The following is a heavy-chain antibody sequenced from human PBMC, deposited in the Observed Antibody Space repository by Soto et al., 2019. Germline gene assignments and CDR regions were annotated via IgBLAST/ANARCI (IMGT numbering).Heavy chain of an antibody. CDR3: ARRGYYYDSSGYPSVWY. CDR1: GGSICSSSYY. J-gene: IGHJ4*02. CDR2: IYYSGST. Sequence: QLQLQESGPGLVKPSETLSLTCTVSGGSICSSSYYWGWIRQPPGKGLEWIGSIYYSGSTYYNPSLKSRVTISVDTSKNQFSLKLSSVTAADTAVYYCARRGYYYDSSGYPSVWYWGQGTLVTVSS. D-gene: IGHD3-22*01. V-gene: IGHV4-39*01.